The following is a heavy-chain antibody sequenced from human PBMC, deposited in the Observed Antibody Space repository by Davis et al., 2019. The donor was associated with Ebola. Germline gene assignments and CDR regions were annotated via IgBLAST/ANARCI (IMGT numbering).Heavy chain of an antibody. Sequence: GGSLRLSCAASGFTVSSNYMSWVRQAPGKGLEWVSAISGSGGSTYCADSVKGRFTISRDNSRNTLSLQMNSLRAEDTAVYYCAKSPGHIVPTNTGWFDPWGQGTLVTVSS. D-gene: IGHD5-12*01. CDR2: ISGSGGST. J-gene: IGHJ5*02. CDR1: GFTVSSNY. CDR3: AKSPGHIVPTNTGWFDP. V-gene: IGHV3-23*01.